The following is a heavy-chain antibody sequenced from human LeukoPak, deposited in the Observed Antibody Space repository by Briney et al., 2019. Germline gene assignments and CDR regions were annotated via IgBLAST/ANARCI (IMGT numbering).Heavy chain of an antibody. CDR3: ARPLRYGDYDAFDM. CDR2: IKQDGSEK. J-gene: IGHJ3*02. V-gene: IGHV3-7*01. Sequence: PGGSLRLSCAASGFTFSSYWMSWVRQAPGKGLEWVANIKQDGSEKYYVDSVKGRFTISRDNSKNTLYLQMNSLRAEDTAVYYCARPLRYGDYDAFDMWGQGTMVTVSS. D-gene: IGHD4-17*01. CDR1: GFTFSSYW.